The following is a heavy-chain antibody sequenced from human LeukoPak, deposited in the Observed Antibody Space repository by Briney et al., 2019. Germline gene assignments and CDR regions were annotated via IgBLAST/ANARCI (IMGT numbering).Heavy chain of an antibody. CDR3: AKGRDGYIPDS. CDR2: ISGNGGTT. Sequence: GGSLRPSCAASGFTFTSYTMTWVRQAPGKGLEWVSVISGNGGTTYYADSVKGRFTISRDNSKSTLYLQMNSLRVEDTAVYYCAKGRDGYIPDSWGQGTLVTVSS. D-gene: IGHD6-13*01. J-gene: IGHJ4*02. CDR1: GFTFTSYT. V-gene: IGHV3-23*01.